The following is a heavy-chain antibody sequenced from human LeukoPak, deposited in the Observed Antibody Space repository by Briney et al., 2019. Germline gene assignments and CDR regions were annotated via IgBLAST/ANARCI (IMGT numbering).Heavy chain of an antibody. CDR2: ISTTSSYI. V-gene: IGHV3-21*01. D-gene: IGHD3-10*01. CDR3: ARGSLLWFGELPFDP. CDR1: GFTFSGYS. Sequence: GGSLRLSCAASGFTFSGYSMSWVRQAPGKGLEWVSSISTTSSYIYYADSVKGRFTISRNNAKNSLWLQMDSLRAEDTAVYYCARGSLLWFGELPFDPWGQGTLVTVSS. J-gene: IGHJ5*02.